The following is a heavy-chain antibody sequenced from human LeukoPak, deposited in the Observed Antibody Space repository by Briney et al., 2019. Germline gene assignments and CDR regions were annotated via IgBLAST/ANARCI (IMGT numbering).Heavy chain of an antibody. J-gene: IGHJ4*02. CDR1: GYTFTGYY. Sequence: ASVKVSCKASGYTFTGYYMHWVRQTPGQGLEWMGWINPNSGGTNYAQTFQGRVTMTRDTSTSTAYMELSRLRSDDTAVYYCARDLPEYNWNYPGDYWGQGTLVTVSS. CDR3: ARDLPEYNWNYPGDY. D-gene: IGHD1-7*01. V-gene: IGHV1-2*02. CDR2: INPNSGGT.